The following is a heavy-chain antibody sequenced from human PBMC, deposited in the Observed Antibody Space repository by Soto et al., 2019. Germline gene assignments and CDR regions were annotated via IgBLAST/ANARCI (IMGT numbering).Heavy chain of an antibody. Sequence: QVQLVESGGGVVQPGRSLRLSCAASGFTFSSYGMHWVRQAPGKGLEWVAVIWYDGSNKYYADSVKGRFTISRDNSKNTLYLQRNSLRAEDTAVYYCARDSNGGFPYYYYGMDVWGQGTTVTVSS. V-gene: IGHV3-33*01. D-gene: IGHD7-27*01. CDR1: GFTFSSYG. CDR3: ARDSNGGFPYYYYGMDV. CDR2: IWYDGSNK. J-gene: IGHJ6*02.